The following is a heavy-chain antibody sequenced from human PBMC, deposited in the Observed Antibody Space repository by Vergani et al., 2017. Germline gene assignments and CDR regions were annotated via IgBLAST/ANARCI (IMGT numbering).Heavy chain of an antibody. J-gene: IGHJ6*02. D-gene: IGHD3-3*01. CDR3: ASRDITIFGVVIIRGYYYYGMDV. Sequence: QVQLVQSGAEVKKPGSSVKVSCKASGGTFSSYAISWVRQAPGQGLEWMGGIIPIFGTANYAQKFQGRVTITADESTNTAYRELSSLRSEDTAVYYCASRDITIFGVVIIRGYYYYGMDVWGQGTTVTVSS. V-gene: IGHV1-69*01. CDR2: IIPIFGTA. CDR1: GGTFSSYA.